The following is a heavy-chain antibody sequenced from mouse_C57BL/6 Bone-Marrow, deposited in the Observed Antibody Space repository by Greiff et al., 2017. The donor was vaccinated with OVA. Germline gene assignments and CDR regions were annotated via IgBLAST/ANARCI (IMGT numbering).Heavy chain of an antibody. V-gene: IGHV5-12*01. J-gene: IGHJ1*03. CDR2: ISNGGGST. Sequence: EVKVEESGGGLVQPGGSLKLSCAASGFTFSDYYMYWVRQTPEKRLEWVAYISNGGGSTYYPDTVKGRFTISRDNAKNTLYLQMSRLKSEDTAMYYCARLVFITTVVATEYFDVWGTGTTVTVSS. CDR1: GFTFSDYY. D-gene: IGHD1-1*01. CDR3: ARLVFITTVVATEYFDV.